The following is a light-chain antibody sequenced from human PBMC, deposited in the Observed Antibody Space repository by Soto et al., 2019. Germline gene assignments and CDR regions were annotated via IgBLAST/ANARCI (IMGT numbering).Light chain of an antibody. CDR1: QDITTL. Sequence: AIQLTQFPSSLSASVGHRVTITCRASQDITTLFAWYQQKPGKAPKLLIYDASSMESGVPSRFSGSGSGADFSLTISSLQPEDFATYYCQQFYNYPLTFGGGTKVDIK. CDR2: DAS. V-gene: IGKV1D-13*01. CDR3: QQFYNYPLT. J-gene: IGKJ4*01.